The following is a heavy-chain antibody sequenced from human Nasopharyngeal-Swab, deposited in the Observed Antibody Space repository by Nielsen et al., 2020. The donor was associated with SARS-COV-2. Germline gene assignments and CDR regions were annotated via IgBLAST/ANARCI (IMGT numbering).Heavy chain of an antibody. J-gene: IGHJ6*02. CDR2: ISGSGGST. V-gene: IGHV3-23*01. Sequence: LSLTCAASGFTFSSYAMSWVRQAPGKGLEWVSAISGSGGSTYYADSVKGRFTISRDNSKNTLYLQMNSLRAEDTAVYYCAKDEEYDYGDYGAYYYYYGMDVWGQGTTVTVSS. CDR1: GFTFSSYA. CDR3: AKDEEYDYGDYGAYYYYYGMDV. D-gene: IGHD4-17*01.